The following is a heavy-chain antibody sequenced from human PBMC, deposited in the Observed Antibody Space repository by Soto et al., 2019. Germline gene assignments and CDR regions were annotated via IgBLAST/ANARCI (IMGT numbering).Heavy chain of an antibody. V-gene: IGHV3-30*18. J-gene: IGHJ4*02. CDR1: GFVFSSYG. CDR2: VSYDGSAR. Sequence: QVQLVESGGGVVQPGRSLRLSCAASGFVFSSYGMHWVRQAPGKGLEWVAVVSYDGSARYYVDSVKGRFTISRDNSKDXXYLQMNSLTTDDTAVYYCAKDRSYCTGDSCYASDYWGQGTLVTVSS. D-gene: IGHD2-15*01. CDR3: AKDRSYCTGDSCYASDY.